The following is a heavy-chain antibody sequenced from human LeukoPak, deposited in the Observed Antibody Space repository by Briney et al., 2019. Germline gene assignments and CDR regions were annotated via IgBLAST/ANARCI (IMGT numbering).Heavy chain of an antibody. V-gene: IGHV1-69*06. Sequence: SGKISCKASGGTFSSYAISWVRQAPGQGLEWMGGIIPIFGTANYAQKFQDRVTITADKSTSTAYMELSSLRSEDTAVYYCARGVGYFDWVPLGDWGQGTLVTVSS. CDR2: IIPIFGTA. CDR3: ARGVGYFDWVPLGD. CDR1: GGTFSSYA. D-gene: IGHD3-9*01. J-gene: IGHJ4*02.